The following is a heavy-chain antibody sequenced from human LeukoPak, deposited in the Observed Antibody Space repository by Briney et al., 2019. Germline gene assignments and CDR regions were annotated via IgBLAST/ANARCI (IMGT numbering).Heavy chain of an antibody. V-gene: IGHV3-53*01. Sequence: ASETLSLTCTVSAGSISSYYWSWIRQPPGKGLEWVSFIYSGGNTHYSDSVKGRFTISRDNSKNTLYLQMNSLRADDTAVYYCARRAGEYSHPYDYWGQGTLVTVSS. CDR1: AGSISSYY. J-gene: IGHJ4*02. D-gene: IGHD4-17*01. CDR3: ARRAGEYSHPYDY. CDR2: IYSGGNT.